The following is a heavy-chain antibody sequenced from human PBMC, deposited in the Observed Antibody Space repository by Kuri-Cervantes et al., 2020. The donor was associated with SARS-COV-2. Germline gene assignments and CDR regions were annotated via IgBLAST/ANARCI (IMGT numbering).Heavy chain of an antibody. D-gene: IGHD1-26*01. CDR2: FDPEDGET. Sequence: ASVKVSCKVSGYTLTELSMHWVRQAPGKGLEWMGGFDPEDGETIYAQKFQGRVTMTRDTSISTAYMELSRLRSDDTAVYYCARDSLLSGSYHFDYWGQGTLVTVSS. CDR1: GYTLTELS. J-gene: IGHJ4*02. V-gene: IGHV1-24*01. CDR3: ARDSLLSGSYHFDY.